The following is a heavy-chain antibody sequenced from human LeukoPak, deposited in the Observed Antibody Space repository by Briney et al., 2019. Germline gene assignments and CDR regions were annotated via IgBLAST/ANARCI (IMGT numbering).Heavy chain of an antibody. J-gene: IGHJ3*02. CDR3: ARDLIIWGASLLGAFDI. Sequence: PGRSLRLSCAASGFTFSSYAMHWVRQAPGKGLEWVSSISSSSSYIYYADSVKGRFTISRDNAKNSLYLQMNSLRAEDTAVYYCARDLIIWGASLLGAFDIWGQGTMVTVSS. V-gene: IGHV3-21*01. D-gene: IGHD3-16*01. CDR2: ISSSSSYI. CDR1: GFTFSSYA.